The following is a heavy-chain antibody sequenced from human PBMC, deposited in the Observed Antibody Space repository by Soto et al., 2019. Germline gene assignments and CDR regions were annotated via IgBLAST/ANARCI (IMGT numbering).Heavy chain of an antibody. CDR2: IHHTGYT. Sequence: QVQLQESGPGLVKPSDTLSLTCGVSGSSISNDNWWVWIRQPPGKGLEVIGYIHHTGYTYSNPALKSRLTMSVDTSRNQFSLSLSSVTAVDTAVYYCVTKDNGKYFFDSWGQGALVTVSS. V-gene: IGHV4-28*01. CDR3: VTKDNGKYFFDS. CDR1: GSSISNDNW. J-gene: IGHJ4*02. D-gene: IGHD1-26*01.